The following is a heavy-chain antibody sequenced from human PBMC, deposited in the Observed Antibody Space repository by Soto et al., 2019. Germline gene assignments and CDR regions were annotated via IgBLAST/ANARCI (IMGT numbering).Heavy chain of an antibody. J-gene: IGHJ4*02. CDR1: GGSISSGDYY. V-gene: IGHV4-61*08. D-gene: IGHD3-10*01. CDR3: ARVRDYGSHLDY. CDR2: IYYSGST. Sequence: SETLSLTCTVSGGSISSGDYYWSWIRQPPGKGLEWIGYIYYSGSTNYNPSLKSRVTISVDTSKNQFSLKLSSVTAADTAVYYCARVRDYGSHLDYWGQGTLVTVSS.